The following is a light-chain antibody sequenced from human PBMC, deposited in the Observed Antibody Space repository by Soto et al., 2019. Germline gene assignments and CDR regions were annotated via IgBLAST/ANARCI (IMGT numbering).Light chain of an antibody. CDR2: DNN. CDR1: SSNIGNNY. J-gene: IGLJ2*01. CDR3: GTWDSSLSGVV. V-gene: IGLV1-51*01. Sequence: QSVLTQPPSVSAAPGQTVSISCSGSSSNIGNNYVSWYQQLPGTDPKLLIYDNNKRPTGIPDRFSGSKSGTSATLDITGLQSGDEADYYCGTWDSSLSGVVFGGGTKLTVL.